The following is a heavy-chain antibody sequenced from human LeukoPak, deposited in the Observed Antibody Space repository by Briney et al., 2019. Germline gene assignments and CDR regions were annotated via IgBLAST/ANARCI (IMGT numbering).Heavy chain of an antibody. V-gene: IGHV3-64*01. D-gene: IGHD6-13*01. Sequence: QLGGSLRLSCAGSGFTFSSYAIHWVRQAPGKGLEYVSTISSKGDNIFYANSVKGRFTISRDNSKNTVYLQMGSLRAEDMAVYYCGRVRISAARGYMDVWGKGTTVTVSS. J-gene: IGHJ6*04. CDR1: GFTFSSYA. CDR2: ISSKGDNI. CDR3: GRVRISAARGYMDV.